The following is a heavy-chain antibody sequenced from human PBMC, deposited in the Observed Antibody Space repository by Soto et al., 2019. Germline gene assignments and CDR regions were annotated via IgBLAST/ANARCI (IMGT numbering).Heavy chain of an antibody. J-gene: IGHJ4*02. CDR2: ISVSSDRR. Sequence: VQLLASGGGLVQPGGSLRLSCATSGFTCSSYAMCCLRHAPVKGLEWVSGISVSSDRRYDADSVKGRFTISRDNSKSTLYLQMNSLRAEDTAVYYCATIFRYGAPEYWGQGVLVTVSS. CDR1: GFTCSSYA. D-gene: IGHD1-26*01. V-gene: IGHV3-23*01. CDR3: ATIFRYGAPEY.